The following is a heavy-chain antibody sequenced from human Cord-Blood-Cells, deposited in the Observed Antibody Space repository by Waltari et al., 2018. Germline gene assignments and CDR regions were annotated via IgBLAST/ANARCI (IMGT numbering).Heavy chain of an antibody. J-gene: IGHJ4*02. CDR2: ISGSGGST. V-gene: IGHV3-23*01. D-gene: IGHD2-21*01. CDR1: GFTFSSYA. CDR3: AKFAVHCGGDCYDY. Sequence: EVQLLESGGGLVKPGGSLSLSCAASGFTFSSYAMSWVSHAPGKGLEWVSAISGSGGSTYYADSVKGRFTISRDNSKNTLYLQMNSLRAEDTAVYYCAKFAVHCGGDCYDYWGQGTLVTVSS.